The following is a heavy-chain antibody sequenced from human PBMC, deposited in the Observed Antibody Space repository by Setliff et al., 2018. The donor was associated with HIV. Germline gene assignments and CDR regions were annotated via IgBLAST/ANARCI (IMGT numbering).Heavy chain of an antibody. Sequence: ASVKVSCKASGDTNPSDAISWVRQAPGQGLEWMGWISGYNGNTKYAQNMQGRVTMTTDTSTTTAYMELRSLRSDDTAVYYCATITVAGTGAFDIWGLGTMVTVSS. CDR3: ATITVAGTGAFDI. CDR2: ISGYNGNT. J-gene: IGHJ3*02. CDR1: GDTNPSDA. V-gene: IGHV1-18*01. D-gene: IGHD6-19*01.